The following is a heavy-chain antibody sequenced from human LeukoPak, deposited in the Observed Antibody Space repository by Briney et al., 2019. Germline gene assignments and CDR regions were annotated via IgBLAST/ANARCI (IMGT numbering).Heavy chain of an antibody. Sequence: VKVSCKESGGTFSSYAISWVRQAPGQGVEWMGRIIPIFGTANYAQKLQGRVTITTEKTTRTAYMEMSSLRSEDTAVYYCARGPPDYDSSGYDYWGQGTLVTVSS. J-gene: IGHJ4*02. CDR2: IIPIFGTA. V-gene: IGHV1-69*05. D-gene: IGHD3-22*01. CDR3: ARGPPDYDSSGYDY. CDR1: GGTFSSYA.